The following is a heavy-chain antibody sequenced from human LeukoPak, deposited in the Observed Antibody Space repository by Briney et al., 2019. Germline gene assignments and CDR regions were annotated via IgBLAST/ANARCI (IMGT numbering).Heavy chain of an antibody. CDR2: IYTSGST. J-gene: IGHJ6*03. D-gene: IGHD5-18*01. CDR3: ATNSYGHYQYYYYMDV. CDR1: GGSISSGSYY. V-gene: IGHV4-61*02. Sequence: ASETLSLTCTVSGGSISSGSYYWSWIRQPAGKGLEWIGRIYTSGSTNYNPSLKSRVTISIDTSKNQFSLKLSSVTAADTAVYYCATNSYGHYQYYYYMDVWGKGTTVTISS.